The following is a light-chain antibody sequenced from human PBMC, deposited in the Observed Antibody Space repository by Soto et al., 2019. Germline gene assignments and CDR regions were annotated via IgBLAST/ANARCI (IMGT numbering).Light chain of an antibody. V-gene: IGKV1-5*01. CDR3: QQYNSFSLIT. CDR1: QSISRW. J-gene: IGKJ5*01. CDR2: DAS. Sequence: DIQMTQSPSTLSASVGDTVTITFRASQSISRWLAWYQQKPGKAPKILISDASILENGVPSRFSGTGSGTEFTLTISNLQPGDFATYFCQQYNSFSLITFGQGTRLEI.